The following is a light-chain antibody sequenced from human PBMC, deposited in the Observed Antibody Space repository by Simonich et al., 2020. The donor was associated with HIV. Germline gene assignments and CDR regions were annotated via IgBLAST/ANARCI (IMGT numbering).Light chain of an antibody. J-gene: IGLJ3*02. V-gene: IGLV2-14*02. Sequence: QSALTQPASVSGSPGQSITISCTGTSSDVGNYDLVSWYQQHPGKAPKLMIYDVSNRPVGVSNRFSGSKSGNTASLTISGLQAEDEADYYCSSYTSSSTLVFGGGTKLTVL. CDR2: DVS. CDR1: SSDVGNYDL. CDR3: SSYTSSSTLV.